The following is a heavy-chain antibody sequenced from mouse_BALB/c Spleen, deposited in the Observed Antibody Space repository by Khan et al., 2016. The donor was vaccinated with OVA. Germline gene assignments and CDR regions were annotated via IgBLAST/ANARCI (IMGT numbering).Heavy chain of an antibody. CDR1: GFSLSRYS. CDR2: IWGGGST. Sequence: QVQLKESGPGLVAPSQSLSITCTVSGFSLSRYSVHWVRQPPGKGLEWLGMIWGGGSTDYNSALKSRLSIRKDNSKSQVFLQMHSLQTDDTAMYDCARKVYYDYDGFAYWGQGTLVTVSA. V-gene: IGHV2-6-4*01. J-gene: IGHJ3*01. CDR3: ARKVYYDYDGFAY. D-gene: IGHD2-4*01.